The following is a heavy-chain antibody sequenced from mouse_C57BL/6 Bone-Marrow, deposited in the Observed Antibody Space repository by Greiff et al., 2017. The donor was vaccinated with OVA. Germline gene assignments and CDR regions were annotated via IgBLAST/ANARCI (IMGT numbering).Heavy chain of an antibody. V-gene: IGHV1-69*01. J-gene: IGHJ3*01. CDR2: IDPSDSYT. Sequence: QVHVKQPGAELVMPGASVKLSCKASGYTFTSYWMHWVKQRPGQGLEWIGEIDPSDSYTNYNQKFKGKSTLTVDKSSSTAYMQLSSLTSEDSAVYYCARESTMVTPWFAYWGQGTLVTVSA. D-gene: IGHD2-2*01. CDR3: ARESTMVTPWFAY. CDR1: GYTFTSYW.